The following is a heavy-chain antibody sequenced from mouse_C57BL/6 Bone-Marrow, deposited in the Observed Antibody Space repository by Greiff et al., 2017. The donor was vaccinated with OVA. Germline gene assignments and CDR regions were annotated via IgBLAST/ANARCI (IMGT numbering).Heavy chain of an antibody. Sequence: EVKVVESGGGLVQPGGSLKLSCAASGFTFSDYYMYWVRQTPEKRLEWVAYISNGGGSTYYPDTVKGRFTISRDNAKNTLYLQMSRLKSEDTAMYYCAREGGLLRSYFDYWGQGTTLTVSS. V-gene: IGHV5-12*01. CDR3: AREGGLLRSYFDY. CDR2: ISNGGGST. D-gene: IGHD1-1*01. CDR1: GFTFSDYY. J-gene: IGHJ2*01.